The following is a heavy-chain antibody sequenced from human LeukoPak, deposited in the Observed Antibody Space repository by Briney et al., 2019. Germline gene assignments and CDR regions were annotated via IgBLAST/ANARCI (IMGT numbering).Heavy chain of an antibody. CDR3: AKGGYGDYEDY. Sequence: GGSLRLSCAASGFTFSSYGMHWVRQAPGEGLEWVAVISYDGSNKYYADSVKGRFTISRDNSKNTLYLQMNSLRAEDTAVYYCAKGGYGDYEDYWGQGTLVTVSS. CDR2: ISYDGSNK. D-gene: IGHD4-17*01. V-gene: IGHV3-30*18. J-gene: IGHJ4*02. CDR1: GFTFSSYG.